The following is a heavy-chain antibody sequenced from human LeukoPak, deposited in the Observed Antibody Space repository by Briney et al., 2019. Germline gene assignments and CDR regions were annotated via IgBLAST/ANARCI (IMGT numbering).Heavy chain of an antibody. CDR2: IYYSGST. D-gene: IGHD3-10*01. Sequence: SETLSLTCTVSGGSISSSSYYWGWIRQPPGKGLEWIGTIYYSGSTYYNPSLKSRVTISVDTSKNQFSLKLSSVTAADTAVYYCARRLYYGSGTYDYWGQETLVTVSS. CDR3: ARRLYYGSGTYDY. J-gene: IGHJ4*02. V-gene: IGHV4-39*01. CDR1: GGSISSSSYY.